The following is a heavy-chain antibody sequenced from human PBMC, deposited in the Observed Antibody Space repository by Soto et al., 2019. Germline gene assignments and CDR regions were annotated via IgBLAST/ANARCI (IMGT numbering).Heavy chain of an antibody. Sequence: GESLKISCKGSGYNFNSYWIGWVRQVPGKGLEWMGIIYPGDSNTKYSPSFRGQVTISADKSISTASLQWSSLKASDSAMYFCVRHGGVNIGARVSGRDFYYYGMDVWGQGTAVTVSS. CDR3: VRHGGVNIGARVSGRDFYYYGMDV. J-gene: IGHJ6*02. V-gene: IGHV5-51*01. CDR2: IYPGDSNT. D-gene: IGHD3-10*01. CDR1: GYNFNSYW.